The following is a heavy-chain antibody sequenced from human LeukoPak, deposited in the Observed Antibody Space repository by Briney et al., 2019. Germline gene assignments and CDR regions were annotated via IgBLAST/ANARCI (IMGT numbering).Heavy chain of an antibody. V-gene: IGHV3-33*01. CDR2: IWYDGSNK. CDR3: ARDKGDSSGYYYYYYMDV. D-gene: IGHD3-22*01. Sequence: GGSLRLSCAASGFTFSSYGMHWVRQAPGKGLEWVAVIWYDGSNKYYADSVKGRFTISRDNSKNTLYLQMNSLRAEDTAVYYCARDKGDSSGYYYYYYMDVWGKGTTVTVSS. CDR1: GFTFSSYG. J-gene: IGHJ6*03.